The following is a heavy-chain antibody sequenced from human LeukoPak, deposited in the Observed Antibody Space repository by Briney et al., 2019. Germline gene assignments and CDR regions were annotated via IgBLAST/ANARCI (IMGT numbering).Heavy chain of an antibody. CDR1: GYTFTSYG. CDR3: ARVRYGGSYWVYYFDY. J-gene: IGHJ4*02. V-gene: IGHV1-18*01. D-gene: IGHD1-26*01. CDR2: ISAYNGNT. Sequence: ASVKVSCKASGYTFTSYGISWVRQAPGQGLEWMGWISAYNGNTNYAQKLQGRVTMTTDTSTSTVYMELRSLRSDDTAVYYCARVRYGGSYWVYYFDYWGQGTLVTVSS.